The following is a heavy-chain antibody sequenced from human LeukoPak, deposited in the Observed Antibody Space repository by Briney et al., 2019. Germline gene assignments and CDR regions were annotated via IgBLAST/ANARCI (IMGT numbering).Heavy chain of an antibody. D-gene: IGHD6-13*01. V-gene: IGHV1-69*01. CDR2: IIPIFGTA. CDR1: VGTFSSYA. Sequence: ASVKVSCKASVGTFSSYAISWVRQAPGQGLEWMGGIIPIFGTANYAQKFQGRVTITADESTSTDYMELSSLRSEDTAVYYCARREVKAAPDDYYYYGMDVWGKGTTVTVSS. J-gene: IGHJ6*04. CDR3: ARREVKAAPDDYYYYGMDV.